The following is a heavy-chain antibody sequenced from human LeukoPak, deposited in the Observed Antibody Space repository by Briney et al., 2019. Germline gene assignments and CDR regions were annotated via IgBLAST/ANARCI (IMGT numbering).Heavy chain of an antibody. CDR3: ARLKVLRFLEWLLYRAGWFDP. CDR1: GGSFSGYY. D-gene: IGHD3-3*01. Sequence: SETLSLTCAVYGGSFSGYYWSWIRQPPGKGLEWIGEINHSGSTSYNPSLKSRVTISVDTSKNQFSLKLSSVTAADTAVYYCARLKVLRFLEWLLYRAGWFDPWGQGTLVTVSS. J-gene: IGHJ5*02. CDR2: INHSGST. V-gene: IGHV4-34*01.